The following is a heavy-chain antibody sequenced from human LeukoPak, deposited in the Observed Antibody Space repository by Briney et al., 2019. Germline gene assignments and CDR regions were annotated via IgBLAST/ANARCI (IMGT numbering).Heavy chain of an antibody. CDR3: AKDRYLKPTQAVAGPDVSDY. CDR1: GGSISSYY. J-gene: IGHJ4*02. CDR2: IYYSGST. D-gene: IGHD6-19*01. V-gene: IGHV4-59*01. Sequence: PSETLSLTCTVSGGSISSYYWSWIRQPPGKGLEWIGYIYYSGSTNYNPSLKSRVTISVDTSKNQFSLKQSSVTAADTAVYYCAKDRYLKPTQAVAGPDVSDYWGQGTLVTVSS.